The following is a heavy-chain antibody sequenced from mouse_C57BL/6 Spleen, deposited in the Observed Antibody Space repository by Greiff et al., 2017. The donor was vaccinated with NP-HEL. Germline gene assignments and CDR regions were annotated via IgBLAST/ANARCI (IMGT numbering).Heavy chain of an antibody. CDR2: IYPGGGYT. D-gene: IGHD2-4*01. CDR1: GYTFTNYW. CDR3: ARGIYYDYYYFDY. Sequence: VQLQQSGAELVRPGTSVKMSCKASGYTFTNYWIGWAKQRPGHGLEWIGDIYPGGGYTNYNEKFKGKATLTADKSSSTAYMQFSSLTSEDSAIYYCARGIYYDYYYFDYWGQGTTLTVSS. J-gene: IGHJ2*01. V-gene: IGHV1-63*01.